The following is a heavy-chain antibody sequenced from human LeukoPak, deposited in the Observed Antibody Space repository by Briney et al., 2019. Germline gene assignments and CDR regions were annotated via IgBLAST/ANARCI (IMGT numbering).Heavy chain of an antibody. CDR3: AKDWDYYGSGRIDY. J-gene: IGHJ4*02. CDR1: GFTFDDYA. CDR2: ISGDGVSK. D-gene: IGHD3-10*01. Sequence: PGGSLRLSCAASGFTFDDYAMHWVRQAPGKGLEWVSLISGDGVSKYYADSVKGRFTISRDNSKNSLYLQMNSLRTEDTALYYCAKDWDYYGSGRIDYWGQGTLVTVSS. V-gene: IGHV3-43*02.